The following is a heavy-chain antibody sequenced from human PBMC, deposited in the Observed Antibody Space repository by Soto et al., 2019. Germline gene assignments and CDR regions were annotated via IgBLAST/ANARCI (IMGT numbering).Heavy chain of an antibody. CDR2: IDPSDSYI. CDR3: ARTAAAGKYYYGMDV. CDR1: GYSFTSYW. D-gene: IGHD6-13*01. J-gene: IGHJ6*02. V-gene: IGHV5-10-1*01. Sequence: PGESLKISCKGSGYSFTSYWISWVRQMPGKGLEWMGRIDPSDSYINYSPSFQGHITFSADKSLTTAYLQWSSLEASDTAMYYCARTAAAGKYYYGMDVWGQGTTVTVSS.